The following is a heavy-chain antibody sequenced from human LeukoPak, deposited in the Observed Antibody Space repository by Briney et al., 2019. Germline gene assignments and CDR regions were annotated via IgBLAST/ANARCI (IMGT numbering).Heavy chain of an antibody. V-gene: IGHV4-59*08. CDR1: GGSVSSYY. D-gene: IGHD3-9*01. J-gene: IGHJ3*02. CDR2: MYYSGST. CDR3: ARQRGYYDILTGYYSDAFDI. Sequence: SETLSLTCTVSGGSVSSYYWSWIRQPPGKGLEWIGYMYYSGSTNYNPSLKSRVTISVDTSKNQFSLKLSSVTAADTAVYYCARQRGYYDILTGYYSDAFDIWGQGTMVTVSS.